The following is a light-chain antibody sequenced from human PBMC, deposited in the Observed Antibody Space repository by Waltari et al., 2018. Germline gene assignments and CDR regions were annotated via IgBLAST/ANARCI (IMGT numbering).Light chain of an antibody. Sequence: DIKMTQSPSTLSASVGDRVTMTCRASQRIDSWLAWYQQKPGKAPRVIIYKSSSLENGDPSRFSGSGFGTEFTLTIDNLQPDDFGTYYCQQYHSDLLSFGGGTRVEIK. CDR2: KSS. CDR1: QRIDSW. CDR3: QQYHSDLLS. J-gene: IGKJ4*01. V-gene: IGKV1-5*03.